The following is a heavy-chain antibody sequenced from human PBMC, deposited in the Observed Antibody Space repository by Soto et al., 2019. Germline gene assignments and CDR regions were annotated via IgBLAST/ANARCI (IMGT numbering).Heavy chain of an antibody. D-gene: IGHD5-18*01. Sequence: PSETLSLTCTVSGGSISSYYWSWIRQPPGKGLEWIGYIYYSGSTNYNPSLKSRVTISVDTSKNQFSLKLSSVTAADTAVYYCARLKGNSYGLMVWGQGTLVTVSS. CDR1: GGSISSYY. V-gene: IGHV4-59*01. CDR3: ARLKGNSYGLMV. CDR2: IYYSGST. J-gene: IGHJ4*02.